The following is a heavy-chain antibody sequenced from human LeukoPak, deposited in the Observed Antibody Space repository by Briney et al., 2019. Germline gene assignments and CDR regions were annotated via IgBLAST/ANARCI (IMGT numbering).Heavy chain of an antibody. CDR1: GFTFSSYS. V-gene: IGHV3-21*01. J-gene: IGHJ4*02. D-gene: IGHD2-15*01. CDR3: ARAHCSGGSCYPYFDY. Sequence: GGSLRLSCAASGFTFSSYSMNWVRQAPGKGLEWVSSISSSSSYIYYADSVKGRLTISRDNAKNSLYLQMNSLRAKDTAVYYCARAHCSGGSCYPYFDYWGQGTLVTVSS. CDR2: ISSSSSYI.